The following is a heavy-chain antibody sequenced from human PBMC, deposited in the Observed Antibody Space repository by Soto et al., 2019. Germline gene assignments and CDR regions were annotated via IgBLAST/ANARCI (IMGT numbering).Heavy chain of an antibody. CDR2: ISAYNGNT. CDR1: GYTFTSYG. Sequence: QVQLVQSGAEVKKPGASVKVSCKASGYTFTSYGISWVRQAPGQGLEWMGWISAYNGNTNYAQKLQGRVTMTTDTSTSTAYMELRGLRSDDTAVYYCAGWGPRFGETNWFDPWGQGTLVTVSS. CDR3: AGWGPRFGETNWFDP. D-gene: IGHD3-10*01. J-gene: IGHJ5*02. V-gene: IGHV1-18*04.